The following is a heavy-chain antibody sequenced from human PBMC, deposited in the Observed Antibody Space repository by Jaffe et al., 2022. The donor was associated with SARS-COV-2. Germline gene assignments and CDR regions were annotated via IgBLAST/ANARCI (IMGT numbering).Heavy chain of an antibody. D-gene: IGHD6-13*01. CDR2: ISWNSGSI. V-gene: IGHV3-9*01. J-gene: IGHJ6*03. CDR1: GFTFDDYA. Sequence: EVQLVESGGGLVQPGRSLRLSCAASGFTFDDYAMHWVRQAPGKGLEWVSGISWNSGSIGYADSVKGRFTISRDNAKNSLYLQMNSLRAEDTALYYCAKEGYSSSWYYAQHERYYYYYMDVWGKGTTVTVSS. CDR3: AKEGYSSSWYYAQHERYYYYYMDV.